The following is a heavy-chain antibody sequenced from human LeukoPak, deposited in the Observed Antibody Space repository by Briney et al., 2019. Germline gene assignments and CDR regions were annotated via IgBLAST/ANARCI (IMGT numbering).Heavy chain of an antibody. D-gene: IGHD4-17*01. CDR2: ISRSSSYI. V-gene: IGHV3-21*01. CDR3: ARGGYGDYGVDY. Sequence: EGSLRLSCAASGFTFSTYNMNWVRQAPGKGLEWVSSISRSSSYIYYADSVKGRFTISRDNAKNSLYLQMDSLRAEDTAVYYCARGGYGDYGVDYWGQGALVTVSS. CDR1: GFTFSTYN. J-gene: IGHJ4*02.